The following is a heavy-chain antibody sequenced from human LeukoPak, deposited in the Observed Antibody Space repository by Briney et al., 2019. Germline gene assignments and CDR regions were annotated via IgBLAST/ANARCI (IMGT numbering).Heavy chain of an antibody. CDR1: GVSISSYY. J-gene: IGHJ3*01. CDR2: IYYSGST. CDR3: AREEWGTISN. Sequence: PSETLSLTCTVSGVSISSYYWSWIRQPPGKGLEWIGYIYYSGSTNYNPSLKSRVTISVDTSKNEFSLKLSSVTAADTAVYYCAREEWGTISNWGQGTMVTVSS. V-gene: IGHV4-59*12. D-gene: IGHD1-26*01.